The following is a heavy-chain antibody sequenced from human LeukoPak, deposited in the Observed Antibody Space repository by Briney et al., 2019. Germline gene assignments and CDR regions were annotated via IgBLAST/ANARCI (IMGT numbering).Heavy chain of an antibody. D-gene: IGHD1-26*01. CDR2: INPTGGST. CDR3: ARDNSVGDNAWWFDP. J-gene: IGHJ5*02. V-gene: IGHV1-46*01. Sequence: GASVKVSYKASGYTFTSYDINWVRQATGQGLEWMGLINPTGGSTGYAQKFQGRVTMTRDMSTSTDYMELSSLRSEDTAIYYCARDNSVGDNAWWFDPWGQGTLVTVSS. CDR1: GYTFTSYD.